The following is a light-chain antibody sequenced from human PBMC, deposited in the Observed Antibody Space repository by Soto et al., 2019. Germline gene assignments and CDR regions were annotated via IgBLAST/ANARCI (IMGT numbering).Light chain of an antibody. CDR2: RNN. V-gene: IGLV1-47*01. CDR1: PSNIGSNY. J-gene: IGLJ2*01. Sequence: QSVLTQAPSASETPGQRVTISCYGSPSNIGSNYVCWYQKLPGTAPKLLIFRNNERPSRVPDRFSGSKSGTSASLAISGLRSDDEGEYYCATWDDSLKGPIFGGGTKLTVL. CDR3: ATWDDSLKGPI.